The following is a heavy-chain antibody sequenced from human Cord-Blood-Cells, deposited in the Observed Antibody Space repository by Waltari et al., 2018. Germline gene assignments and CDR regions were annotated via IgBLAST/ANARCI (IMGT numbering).Heavy chain of an antibody. CDR3: ARGRYCGRTSCYDY. Sequence: QVQLVQSGAEVKKPGASVKVSCKASGYTFTGYYMHWVRPAPGQGLEWRGWINPKGGGKNYAQKFQGRVTMTRDTSISPAYMERSRLRSDDTAVYYCARGRYCGRTSCYDYWGQVTLVTVSS. J-gene: IGHJ4*02. D-gene: IGHD2-2*01. CDR2: INPKGGGK. V-gene: IGHV1-2*02. CDR1: GYTFTGYY.